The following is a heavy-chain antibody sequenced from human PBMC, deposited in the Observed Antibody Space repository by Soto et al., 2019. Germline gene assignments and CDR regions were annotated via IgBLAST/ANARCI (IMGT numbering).Heavy chain of an antibody. Sequence: GASVKVSCKASGYTFTTYGMTWVRQAPGQGLDWVGWISTYNGNTNYAQRLQGRVTMTTDTSTSTAYMELRSLRSDDTAVYYCARVSGEAPYYYDSSGYQEIDYWGQGTLVTVSS. D-gene: IGHD3-22*01. CDR1: GYTFTTYG. V-gene: IGHV1-18*01. J-gene: IGHJ4*02. CDR3: ARVSGEAPYYYDSSGYQEIDY. CDR2: ISTYNGNT.